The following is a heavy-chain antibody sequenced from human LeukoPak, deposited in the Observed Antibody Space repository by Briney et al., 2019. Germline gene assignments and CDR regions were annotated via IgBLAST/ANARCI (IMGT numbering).Heavy chain of an antibody. CDR2: IYSSGSI. J-gene: IGHJ6*04. CDR1: SGSIKDYY. V-gene: IGHV4-4*07. Sequence: SETLSLTCNVSSGSIKDYYWSWVRQPAGKGLEWLGRIYSSGSITYNPSLKSRITMSVDTSKNQFSLKMTSVTAADTAVYYCAREGKWFGTYYYCMDVWGKGTTVTVSS. CDR3: AREGKWFGTYYYCMDV. D-gene: IGHD3-10*01.